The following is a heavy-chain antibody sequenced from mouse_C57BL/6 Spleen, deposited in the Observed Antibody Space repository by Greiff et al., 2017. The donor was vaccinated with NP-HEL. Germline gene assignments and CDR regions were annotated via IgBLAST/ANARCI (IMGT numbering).Heavy chain of an antibody. CDR2: ISDGGSYT. Sequence: EVQLQESGGGLVKPGGSLKLSCAASGFTFSSYAMSWVRQTPEKRLEWVATISDGGSYTYYPDNVKGRFTISRDNAKNNLYLQMSHLKSEDTAMYYCARASWDWYFDVWGTGTTVTVSS. CDR1: GFTFSSYA. V-gene: IGHV5-4*01. J-gene: IGHJ1*03. CDR3: ARASWDWYFDV. D-gene: IGHD3-1*01.